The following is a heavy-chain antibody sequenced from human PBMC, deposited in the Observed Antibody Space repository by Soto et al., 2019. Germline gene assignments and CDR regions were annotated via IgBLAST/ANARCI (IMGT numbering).Heavy chain of an antibody. V-gene: IGHV4-39*01. CDR1: GGSIRDTIYY. D-gene: IGHD6-25*01. CDR3: ARHMRAAAAPLAY. J-gene: IGHJ4*02. Sequence: SDTLSLTCTVSGGSIRDTIYYWGWIRQPPGKGLEWIGSINYSGSTHYNPSLKSRVTISVDPSKSQFSLNLTSVTPADTSVYYCARHMRAAAAPLAYWGQGTVVTVSS. CDR2: INYSGST.